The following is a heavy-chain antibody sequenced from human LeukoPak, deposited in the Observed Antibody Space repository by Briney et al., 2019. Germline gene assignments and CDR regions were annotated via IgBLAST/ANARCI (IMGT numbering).Heavy chain of an antibody. CDR3: AREGFAVAGTGFDY. D-gene: IGHD6-19*01. CDR1: GFTFSSYA. J-gene: IGHJ4*02. V-gene: IGHV3-30-3*01. Sequence: GGSLRLSCAASGFTFSSYAMHWVRQAPGKGLEWVAVISYDGSNKYYADSVKGRFTISRDNSKNTLYLQMNSLRAEDTAVYYCAREGFAVAGTGFDYWGQGTLVTVSS. CDR2: ISYDGSNK.